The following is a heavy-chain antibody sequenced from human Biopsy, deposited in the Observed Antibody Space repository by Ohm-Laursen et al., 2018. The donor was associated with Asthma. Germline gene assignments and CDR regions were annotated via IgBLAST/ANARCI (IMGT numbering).Heavy chain of an antibody. D-gene: IGHD3-9*01. J-gene: IGHJ3*02. V-gene: IGHV1-3*01. CDR1: GVSLRNYGLNG. CDR3: ARTYYDFLTGQVNDAFAI. Sequence: VASVKVSCKASGVSLRNYGLNGYGFSWVRQAPGQRLEWMGWINAGNGNTKYSQKFQGRVTITRDTSASTAYMELSSLRSEDTAVYYCARTYYDFLTGQVNDAFAIWGQGTMVTVSS. CDR2: INAGNGNT.